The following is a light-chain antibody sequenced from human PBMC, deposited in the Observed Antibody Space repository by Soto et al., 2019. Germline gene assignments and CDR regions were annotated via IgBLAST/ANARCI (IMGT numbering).Light chain of an antibody. V-gene: IGKV3-20*01. CDR2: GAS. CDR1: QSVSSSY. J-gene: IGKJ1*01. CDR3: QQYGSSPRT. Sequence: EIVLPQSPGTLSLSPGERATLSCRASQSVSSSYLAWYKQKPGQAPRLLIYGASSRATGIPDRFSGSGSGTDFTLTISSLEPEDFAVYYCQQYGSSPRTFGQGTKVDIK.